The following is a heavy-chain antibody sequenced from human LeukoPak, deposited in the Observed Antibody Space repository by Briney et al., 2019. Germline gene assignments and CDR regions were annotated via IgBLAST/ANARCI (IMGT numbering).Heavy chain of an antibody. CDR2: ISGSGGST. CDR3: AKYYHPGAFDI. J-gene: IGHJ3*02. D-gene: IGHD3-3*02. CDR1: GFTFSTYA. V-gene: IGHV3-23*01. Sequence: GGSRRLSCPPSGFTFSTYAMSWVGQAPGRGRDGVSAISGSGGSTYYADSVKGRFTISRDNSKNTLYLQMNSLRAEDTAVYYCAKYYHPGAFDIWGQGTMVTVSS.